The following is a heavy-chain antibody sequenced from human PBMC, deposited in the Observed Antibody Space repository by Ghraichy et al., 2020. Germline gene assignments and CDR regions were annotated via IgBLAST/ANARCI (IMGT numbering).Heavy chain of an antibody. CDR1: GFTFSSYW. J-gene: IGHJ3*02. D-gene: IGHD4-11*01. V-gene: IGHV3-7*01. CDR2: IKQDGSEK. CDR3: ARLSNSNHFGGSHAFDI. Sequence: GGSLRLSCAASGFTFSSYWMSWVRQAPGKGLEWVANIKQDGSEKYYVDSVKGRFTISRDNAKNSLYLQMNSLRAEDTAVYYCARLSNSNHFGGSHAFDIWGQGTMVTVSS.